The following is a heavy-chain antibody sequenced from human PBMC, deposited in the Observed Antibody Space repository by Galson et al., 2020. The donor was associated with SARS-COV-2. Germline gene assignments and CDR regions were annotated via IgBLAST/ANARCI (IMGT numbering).Heavy chain of an antibody. CDR1: GFTFSSYW. V-gene: IGHV3-7*03. Sequence: TGGSLRLSCAASGFTFSSYWMSWVRQAPGKGLEWVANIKQDGSEKYYVDSVKGRFTISRDNAKNSLYLQMNSLRAEDTAVYYCARDDQGVRSSSTYYYYGMDVWGQGTTVTVSS. CDR2: IKQDGSEK. CDR3: ARDDQGVRSSSTYYYYGMDV. J-gene: IGHJ6*02. D-gene: IGHD6-6*01.